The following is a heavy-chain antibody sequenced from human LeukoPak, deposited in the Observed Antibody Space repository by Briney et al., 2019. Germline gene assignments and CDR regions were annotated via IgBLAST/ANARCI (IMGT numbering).Heavy chain of an antibody. J-gene: IGHJ5*02. CDR1: GFTFGDYA. CDR3: TSYYYGSGYNWFDP. Sequence: GRSLRLSCTASGFTFGDYAMSWVRQAPGKGPEWVGFIRSKAYGGTTEYAASVKGRFTISRDDSKSIAYLQMNSLKTEDTAVYYCTSYYYGSGYNWFDPWGQGTLVTVSS. V-gene: IGHV3-49*04. D-gene: IGHD3-10*01. CDR2: IRSKAYGGTT.